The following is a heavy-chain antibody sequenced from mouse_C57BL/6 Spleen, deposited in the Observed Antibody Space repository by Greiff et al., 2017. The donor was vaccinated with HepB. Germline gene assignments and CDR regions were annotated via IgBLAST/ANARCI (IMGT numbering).Heavy chain of an antibody. Sequence: VQLQQSGPELVKPGASVKISCKASGYAFSSSWMNWVKQRPGKGLEWIGRIYPGDGDTNYNGKFKGKATLTADKSSSTAYMQLSSLTSEDSAVYFCARSRSSGVDYWGQSTTLTVSS. V-gene: IGHV1-82*01. CDR3: ARSRSSGVDY. CDR1: GYAFSSSW. D-gene: IGHD3-2*02. CDR2: IYPGDGDT. J-gene: IGHJ2*01.